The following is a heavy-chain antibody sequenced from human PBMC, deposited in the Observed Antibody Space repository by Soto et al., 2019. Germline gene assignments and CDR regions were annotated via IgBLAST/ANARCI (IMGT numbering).Heavy chain of an antibody. Sequence: SVKVSCKASGGTLSSDAIGWVRQATGQGLEWMGGIIPIFGTANYAQKFQGRVTITADESTSTAYMELSSLRSEDTAVYYCARATMVRGVGISFDYWGQGTLVTVSS. CDR1: GGTLSSDA. CDR3: ARATMVRGVGISFDY. D-gene: IGHD3-10*01. CDR2: IIPIFGTA. J-gene: IGHJ4*02. V-gene: IGHV1-69*13.